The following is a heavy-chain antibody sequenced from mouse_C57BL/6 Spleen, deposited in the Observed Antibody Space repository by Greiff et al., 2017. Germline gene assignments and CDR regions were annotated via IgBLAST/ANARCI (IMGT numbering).Heavy chain of an antibody. Sequence: EVKLVESGGGLVKPGGSLKLSCAASLLPLLLSSLSFFLPPPSPLLAFFSPIIDCFSYTYYPDNVKGRFTISRDNAKNNLYLQMSHLKSEDTAMYYCARDDDYGYAMDYWGQGTSVTVSS. D-gene: IGHD2-4*01. V-gene: IGHV5-4*01. CDR1: LLPLLLSS. CDR2: IIDCFSYT. J-gene: IGHJ4*01. CDR3: ARDDDYGYAMDY.